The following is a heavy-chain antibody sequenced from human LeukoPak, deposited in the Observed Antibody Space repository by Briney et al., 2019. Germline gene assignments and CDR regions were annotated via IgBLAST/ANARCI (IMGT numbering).Heavy chain of an antibody. D-gene: IGHD2-21*01. V-gene: IGHV4-38-2*02. CDR3: TRDLSIYNWFDP. CDR2: IYHSGST. J-gene: IGHJ5*02. CDR1: GYSISSGYY. Sequence: PSETLSLTCTVSGYSISSGYYWGWIRQPPGKGLEWIGSIYHSGSTYYNPSLKSRVTISVDTSKNQFSLKLSSVTAADTAVYYCTRDLSIYNWFDPWGQGTLVTVSS.